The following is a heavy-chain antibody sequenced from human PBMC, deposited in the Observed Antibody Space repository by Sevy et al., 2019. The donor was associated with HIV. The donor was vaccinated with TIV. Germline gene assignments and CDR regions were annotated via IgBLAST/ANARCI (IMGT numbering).Heavy chain of an antibody. CDR1: GYTLTSYY. J-gene: IGHJ4*02. CDR2: INPSGGST. V-gene: IGHV1-46*01. Sequence: ASVKVSCKASGYTLTSYYMHWVRQAPGQGLEWMGIINPSGGSTSYAQMFQGRVTMTRDTSTSTVYMELSSLRSEDTAVYYCAREGDSSSWWYYFDYWGQGSLVTVSS. D-gene: IGHD6-13*01. CDR3: AREGDSSSWWYYFDY.